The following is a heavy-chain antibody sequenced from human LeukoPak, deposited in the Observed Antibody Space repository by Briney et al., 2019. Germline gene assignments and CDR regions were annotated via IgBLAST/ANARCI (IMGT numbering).Heavy chain of an antibody. CDR1: GFTFDDYA. V-gene: IGHV3-43*02. D-gene: IGHD2-2*01. CDR2: ISGDGGST. J-gene: IGHJ4*02. CDR3: AKDISRNFVVVPAADY. Sequence: TGGSLRLSCAASGFTFDDYATHWVRQPPGKSLEWVSLISGDGGSTYYADSVKGRFTVSRDNSKNSLYLQMNSLRTEDTALYYCAKDISRNFVVVPAADYWGQGTLVTVSS.